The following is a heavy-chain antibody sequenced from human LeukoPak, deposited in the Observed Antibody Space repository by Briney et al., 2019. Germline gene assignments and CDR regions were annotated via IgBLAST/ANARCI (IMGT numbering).Heavy chain of an antibody. Sequence: GGSLRLSCAASGFSFSYYAMHWVRQAPGKGLEWVAVISNNGTNKYYADSVKGRFTISRDNSKNTLYLQMNSLRAEDTAVYYRARSTGDCSGGTCYSDFDCWGQGTLVTVSS. D-gene: IGHD2-15*01. CDR1: GFSFSYYA. CDR3: ARSTGDCSGGTCYSDFDC. J-gene: IGHJ4*02. V-gene: IGHV3-30*01. CDR2: ISNNGTNK.